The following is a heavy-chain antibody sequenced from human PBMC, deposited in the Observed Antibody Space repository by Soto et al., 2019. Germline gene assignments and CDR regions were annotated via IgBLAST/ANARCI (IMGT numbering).Heavy chain of an antibody. CDR2: IIPILGIA. Sequence: SVKVSCKTSGGTFSRYTVSWVRQAPGQGLEWMGRIIPILGIANYAQKFQGRVTITADKSTSTAYMELSSLRSEDTAVYYCARDTSSGGAEYYYGMDVWGQGTTVTVSS. V-gene: IGHV1-69*04. CDR3: ARDTSSGGAEYYYGMDV. J-gene: IGHJ6*02. CDR1: GGTFSRYT. D-gene: IGHD6-19*01.